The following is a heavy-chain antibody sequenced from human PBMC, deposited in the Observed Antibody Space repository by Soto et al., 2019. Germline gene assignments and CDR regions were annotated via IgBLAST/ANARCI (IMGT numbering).Heavy chain of an antibody. V-gene: IGHV1-2*04. Sequence: QVQLVQSGAEVKKPGASVKVSCKTSGYTFTGYYMHWVRQAPGQGLEWMGWINPDSGGTNYAQKFTGWVAMTRDTSTSTAYMELNRLTSDDTAVYYCARSTIFGVVARYGMDVWGQGTTVTVSS. CDR2: INPDSGGT. D-gene: IGHD3-3*01. CDR3: ARSTIFGVVARYGMDV. CDR1: GYTFTGYY. J-gene: IGHJ6*02.